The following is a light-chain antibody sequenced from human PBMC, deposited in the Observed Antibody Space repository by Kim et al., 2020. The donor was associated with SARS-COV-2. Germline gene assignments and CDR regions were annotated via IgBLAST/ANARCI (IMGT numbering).Light chain of an antibody. CDR1: QGIRTY. J-gene: IGKJ4*01. CDR2: AAS. V-gene: IGKV1-9*01. CDR3: LQLSSYPLT. Sequence: ASVGDRVTISCRASQGIRTYLAWYHQKPGKAPKLLIYAASTLQSGVPSRFSGSGSGTDFTLTISSLQPEDSATYYCLQLSSYPLTFGGGTKVDIK.